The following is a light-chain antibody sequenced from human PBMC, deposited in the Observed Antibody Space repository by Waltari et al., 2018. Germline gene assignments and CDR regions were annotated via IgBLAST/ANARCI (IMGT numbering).Light chain of an antibody. Sequence: QSALTQSASVSGSPGQSITTSCTGTSRDVGSYDLVSWYQQLPGRAPTLILFGVAKRPSGISDRFSGSKSGNTASLTISGLQSEDEAHYYCSSYTQSRTRVFGGGTKLTVL. V-gene: IGLV2-23*02. CDR1: SRDVGSYDL. CDR3: SSYTQSRTRV. J-gene: IGLJ3*02. CDR2: GVA.